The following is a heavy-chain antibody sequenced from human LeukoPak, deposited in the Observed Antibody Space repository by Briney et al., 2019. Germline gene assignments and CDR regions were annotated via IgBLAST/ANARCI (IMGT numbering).Heavy chain of an antibody. V-gene: IGHV1-2*02. D-gene: IGHD3-10*01. CDR1: GYTFTSYG. CDR3: ARESGPRQSPWFDP. Sequence: ASVKVSCKASGYTFTSYGISWVRQAPGQGLEWMGWINPNSGGTNYAQKFQGRVTMTRDTSISTAYMELSRLRSDDTAVYYCARESGPRQSPWFDPWGQGTLVTVSS. J-gene: IGHJ5*02. CDR2: INPNSGGT.